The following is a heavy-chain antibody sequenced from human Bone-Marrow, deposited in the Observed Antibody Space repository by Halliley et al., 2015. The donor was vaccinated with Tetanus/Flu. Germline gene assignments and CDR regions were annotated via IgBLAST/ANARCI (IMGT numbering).Heavy chain of an antibody. CDR3: AGAEGPGPTYNGMEV. J-gene: IGHJ6*02. CDR2: INANSGVT. Sequence: QLVQSGAEAKKPGASVKVSCKASGDTFSGYYIYWVRQAPGQGLEWMGWINANSGVTNYAQKFQGWVTMTRDTSMNTAYMELNRLRSDDTAVYYFAGAEGPGPTYNGMEVRGQGTTVSVSS. CDR1: GDTFSGYY. V-gene: IGHV1-2*04.